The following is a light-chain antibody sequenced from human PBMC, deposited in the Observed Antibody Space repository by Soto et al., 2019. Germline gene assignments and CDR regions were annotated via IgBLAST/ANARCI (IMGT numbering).Light chain of an antibody. V-gene: IGKV1-5*03. CDR3: QKYNSAPPA. CDR2: KAS. J-gene: IGKJ1*01. Sequence: DIQMTESPSTLSASLVDRVTITCRASQSISSWLAWYQQKPGKAPKLLIYKASSLESGVPSRFSGSGSGTDFTLTISSLQPEDVATYYCQKYNSAPPAFGQGTKVDIK. CDR1: QSISSW.